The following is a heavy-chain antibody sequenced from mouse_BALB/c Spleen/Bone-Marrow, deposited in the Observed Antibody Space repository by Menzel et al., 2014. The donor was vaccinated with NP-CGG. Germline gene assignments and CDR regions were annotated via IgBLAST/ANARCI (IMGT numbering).Heavy chain of an antibody. Sequence: DVKLQESGPELVKPGASVKISCKASGYSFTGYFMNWVMQSHGKSLEWIGRINPYNGDTFYNQKFKGKATSTVDKSSSTAHIELRSLASEDSSVYYCASSFITTAYYFDYWGQGTTLTVSS. CDR2: INPYNGDT. CDR3: ASSFITTAYYFDY. D-gene: IGHD1-2*01. CDR1: GYSFTGYF. V-gene: IGHV1-20*02. J-gene: IGHJ2*01.